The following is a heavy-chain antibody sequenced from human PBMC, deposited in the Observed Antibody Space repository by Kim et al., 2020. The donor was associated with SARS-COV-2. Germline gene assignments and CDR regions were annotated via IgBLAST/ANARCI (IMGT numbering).Heavy chain of an antibody. Sequence: GESLKISCQGSGYSFTTYWIGWVRQMPGKGLEWMGIIYPGDSDSTYSPTFHGQVTISADKSIRTAYLQWSSLKASDTAMYYCARSGYCSGGSCYKFEKDAFDIWGQGTMVIVSS. V-gene: IGHV5-51*01. CDR3: ARSGYCSGGSCYKFEKDAFDI. CDR2: IYPGDSDS. J-gene: IGHJ3*02. D-gene: IGHD2-15*01. CDR1: GYSFTTYW.